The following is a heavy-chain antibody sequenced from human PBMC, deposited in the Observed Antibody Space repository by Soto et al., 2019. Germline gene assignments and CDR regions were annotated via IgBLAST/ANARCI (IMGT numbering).Heavy chain of an antibody. CDR1: GFTFSSYS. Sequence: EVHLVESGGGLVKPGGSLRLSCATSGFTFSSYSMNWVRQAPGKGLEWVSSITSRGYIYYAESVKGRFTISRDNAKNSLYLLMDSLRVEDTAIYYCAREGIAVADDYWGQGTLVTVSS. V-gene: IGHV3-21*01. CDR2: ITSRGYI. D-gene: IGHD6-19*01. CDR3: AREGIAVADDY. J-gene: IGHJ4*02.